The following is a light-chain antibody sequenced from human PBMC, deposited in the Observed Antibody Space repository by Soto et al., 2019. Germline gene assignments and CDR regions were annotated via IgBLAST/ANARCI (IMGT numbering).Light chain of an antibody. CDR1: SSNIGAGYD. V-gene: IGLV1-40*01. CDR3: QSYDSSLSGYYV. Sequence: QLVLTQPPSVSGAPGQRVTISCTGSSSNIGAGYDVHWYQQLPGTAPKLLIYGHSNRPSGVPDRFSGSKSGTSASLAITGLQAEDESDYYCQSYDSSLSGYYVFGTGTKLTVL. CDR2: GHS. J-gene: IGLJ1*01.